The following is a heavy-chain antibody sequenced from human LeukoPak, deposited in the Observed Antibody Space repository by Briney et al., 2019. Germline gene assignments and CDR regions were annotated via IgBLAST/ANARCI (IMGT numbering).Heavy chain of an antibody. V-gene: IGHV1-2*02. D-gene: IGHD5-24*01. CDR3: ARDLGFGVVELGY. Sequence: ASVKVSCKASGYTFTGYYMHWVRQAPGQGLEWMGWINPNSGGTNYAQKFQGRVTMTRDTSISTAYMELSRLRSDDTAVYYCARDLGFGVVELGYWGQGTQVTVSS. J-gene: IGHJ4*02. CDR2: INPNSGGT. CDR1: GYTFTGYY.